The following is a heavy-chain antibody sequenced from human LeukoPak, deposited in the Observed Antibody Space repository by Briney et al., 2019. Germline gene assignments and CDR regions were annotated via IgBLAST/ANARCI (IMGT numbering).Heavy chain of an antibody. CDR3: ARGYYDSSGYLRSQNLRYFFDY. Sequence: ASVKVSCKASGYTFTGYYMHWVRQAPGQGLEWMGWINPNSGGTNCAQKFQGRVTMTRDTSISTAYMELSRLRSDDTAVYYCARGYYDSSGYLRSQNLRYFFDYWGQGTLVTVSS. D-gene: IGHD3-22*01. CDR1: GYTFTGYY. CDR2: INPNSGGT. V-gene: IGHV1-2*02. J-gene: IGHJ4*02.